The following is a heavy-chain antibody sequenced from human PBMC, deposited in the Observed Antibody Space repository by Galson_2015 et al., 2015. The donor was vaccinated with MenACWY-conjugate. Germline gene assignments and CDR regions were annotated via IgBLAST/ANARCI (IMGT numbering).Heavy chain of an antibody. CDR2: IYYSGST. Sequence: TLSLTCTVSGGSISSSSYYWGWIRQPPGKGLEWIGSIYYSGSTYYNPSLKSRVTISVDTSKNQFSLKLSSVTAADTAVYLCARAGSSYSSKYSFDYWGQGALVTVSS. CDR1: GGSISSSSYY. J-gene: IGHJ4*02. CDR3: ARAGSSYSSKYSFDY. V-gene: IGHV4-39*07. D-gene: IGHD2-15*01.